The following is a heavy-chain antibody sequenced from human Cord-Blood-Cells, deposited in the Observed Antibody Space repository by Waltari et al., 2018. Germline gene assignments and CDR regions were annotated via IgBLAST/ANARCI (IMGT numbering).Heavy chain of an antibody. CDR3: ATAYDSSGYYYIRDAFDI. Sequence: QVQLVQSGAEVKKPGASVKVSCKVSGYTLTELSMHWGRQAPGKGLEWMGGFDPEERETSAAQKFQGRVTMTEDTSTDTAYMELSSLRSEDTAVYYCATAYDSSGYYYIRDAFDIWGQGTMVTVSS. CDR1: GYTLTELS. J-gene: IGHJ3*02. V-gene: IGHV1-24*01. D-gene: IGHD3-22*01. CDR2: FDPEERET.